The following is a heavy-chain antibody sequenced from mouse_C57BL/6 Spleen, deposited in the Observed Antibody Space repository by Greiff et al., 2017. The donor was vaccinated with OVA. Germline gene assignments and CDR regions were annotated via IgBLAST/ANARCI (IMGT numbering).Heavy chain of an antibody. J-gene: IGHJ4*01. CDR2: ISSGGDYI. V-gene: IGHV5-9-1*02. D-gene: IGHD3-2*02. Sequence: EVQVVESGEGLVKPGGSLKLSCAASGFTFSSYAMSWVRQTPEKRLEWVAYISSGGDYIYYADTVKGRFTISRDNARNTLYLQMSSLKSEDTAMYYCTREGSGYAMDYWGQGTSVTVSS. CDR3: TREGSGYAMDY. CDR1: GFTFSSYA.